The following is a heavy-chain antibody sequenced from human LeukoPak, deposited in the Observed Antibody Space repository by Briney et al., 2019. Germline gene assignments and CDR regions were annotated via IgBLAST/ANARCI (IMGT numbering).Heavy chain of an antibody. CDR1: GYTFTSYD. D-gene: IGHD3-10*01. Sequence: GASVMVSCKASGYTFTSYDINWVRQATGQGLEWMGWMNPNSGNTGYAQKFQGRVTITRNTSISTAYMELSSLRSEDTAVYYCARGRRVRGVILSYYFDYWGQGTLVTVSS. V-gene: IGHV1-8*03. J-gene: IGHJ4*02. CDR2: MNPNSGNT. CDR3: ARGRRVRGVILSYYFDY.